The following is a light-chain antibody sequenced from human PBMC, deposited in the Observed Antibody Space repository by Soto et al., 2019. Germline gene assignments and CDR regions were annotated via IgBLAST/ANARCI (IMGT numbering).Light chain of an antibody. CDR3: KQYGNSHRT. CDR2: DAS. CDR1: QSVRNVY. Sequence: EIVLTQSPGTLSLSPGERDTLSCRASQSVRNVYLAWYQQKPGQAPRLLIYDASNRATGIPDRFSGSGSGPDFTLTINRLEHEDGAVYYRKQYGNSHRTFGQGTKTEIK. V-gene: IGKV3-20*01. J-gene: IGKJ2*01.